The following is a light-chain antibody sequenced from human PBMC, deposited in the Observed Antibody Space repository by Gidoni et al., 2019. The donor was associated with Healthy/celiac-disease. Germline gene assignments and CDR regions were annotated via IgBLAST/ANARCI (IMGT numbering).Light chain of an antibody. V-gene: IGKV1-39*01. CDR1: QSISSY. J-gene: IGKJ1*01. Sequence: DIQMTQSPSSLSASVGDRVTITCRASQSISSYLNWYRQKPGKAPKLLIYAASSLQSGVPSRFSGSGSGTDFTLTISSLQPEDFATYYCQQSYSTRPWTFGQGTKVEIK. CDR2: AAS. CDR3: QQSYSTRPWT.